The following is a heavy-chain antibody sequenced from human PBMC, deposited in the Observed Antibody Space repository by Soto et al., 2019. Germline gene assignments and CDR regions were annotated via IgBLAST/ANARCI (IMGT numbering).Heavy chain of an antibody. D-gene: IGHD6-13*01. J-gene: IGHJ5*02. CDR3: ARVRSSSWYHHPREIHNWFEP. CDR1: GGSISSGGYY. Sequence: PSETLSLTCTVPGGSISSGGYYWSWIRQHPGKGLEWIGYIYYSGSTYYNPSLKSRVTISVDTSKNQFSLKLSSVTAADTAVYYCARVRSSSWYHHPREIHNWFEPWGQGTLVTVSS. CDR2: IYYSGST. V-gene: IGHV4-31*03.